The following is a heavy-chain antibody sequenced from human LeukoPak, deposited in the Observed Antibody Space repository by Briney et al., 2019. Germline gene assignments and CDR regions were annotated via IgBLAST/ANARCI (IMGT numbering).Heavy chain of an antibody. Sequence: PSETLSLTCAVYGGSFSGHYWSWIRQPPGKGLEWIGYIYHSGSTYYNPSLKSRVTISVDTSKNQFSLKLSSVTAADTAVYYCARDSRAEALRFDYWGQGTLVTVSS. CDR2: IYHSGST. CDR3: ARDSRAEALRFDY. V-gene: IGHV4-34*09. J-gene: IGHJ4*02. D-gene: IGHD3-10*01. CDR1: GGSFSGHY.